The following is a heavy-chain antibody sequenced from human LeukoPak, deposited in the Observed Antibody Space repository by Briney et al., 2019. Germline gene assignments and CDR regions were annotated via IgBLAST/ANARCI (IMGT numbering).Heavy chain of an antibody. CDR2: IIGGAGGT. CDR3: AHGSMYQLDY. Sequence: GGSLRLSCAASGFTLSSHGMSWVRQAPGKGLEWVSGIIGGAGGTYYADSVKGRFTISRDNAKNTLYLQMNSLRAEDAAVYYCAHGSMYQLDYWGQGTLVTVSS. V-gene: IGHV3-23*01. D-gene: IGHD2-2*01. J-gene: IGHJ4*02. CDR1: GFTLSSHG.